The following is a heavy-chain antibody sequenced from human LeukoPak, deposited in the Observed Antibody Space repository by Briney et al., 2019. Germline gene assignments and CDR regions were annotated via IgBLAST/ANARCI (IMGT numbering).Heavy chain of an antibody. CDR3: ARAESTTRLYFDY. D-gene: IGHD6-25*01. J-gene: IGHJ4*02. CDR2: INPNSGGT. CDR1: GYTLSAYY. V-gene: IGHV1-2*02. Sequence: GASVKVSCKASGYTLSAYYMHWVRQAPGQGLEWMGWINPNSGGTNYAQKFQGRVTMTRDTSISTAYMELSRLRSDDTAVYYCARAESTTRLYFDYWGQGTLVTVSS.